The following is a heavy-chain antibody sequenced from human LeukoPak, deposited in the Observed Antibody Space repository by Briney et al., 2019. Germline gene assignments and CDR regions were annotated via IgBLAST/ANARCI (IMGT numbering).Heavy chain of an antibody. J-gene: IGHJ4*02. CDR1: GFSFISYG. V-gene: IGHV3-30*18. CDR3: AKRPSDYGDYVSYFDY. CDR2: ISDDGRSK. D-gene: IGHD4-17*01. Sequence: GGSLRLSCAASGFSFISYGMHWVRQAPGKGLEWVGVISDDGRSKDYADSVKGRFTISRDNSKDTLYLQMNSLRAEDTAVYYCAKRPSDYGDYVSYFDYWGQGTLATVSS.